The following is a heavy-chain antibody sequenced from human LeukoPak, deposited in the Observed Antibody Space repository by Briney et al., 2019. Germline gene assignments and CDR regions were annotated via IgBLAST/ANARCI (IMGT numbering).Heavy chain of an antibody. Sequence: PGGSLRLSCAASGFTFSSYAMNWVRQAPGKGLEWDSAVNGDNSITKYADSVEGRFTISRDNSKNTLYLQMNSLRVDDTAIYYCAKGTTTPGFLDYWGQGTLVTVSS. CDR2: VNGDNSIT. CDR1: GFTFSSYA. J-gene: IGHJ4*02. CDR3: AKGTTTPGFLDY. D-gene: IGHD1-1*01. V-gene: IGHV3-23*01.